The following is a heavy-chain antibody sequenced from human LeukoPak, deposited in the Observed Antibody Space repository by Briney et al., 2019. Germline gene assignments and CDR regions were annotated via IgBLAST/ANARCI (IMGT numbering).Heavy chain of an antibody. CDR3: AKSSYSYGTSHPFDY. Sequence: PGGSLRLSCAASGFTFDDYAMHWVRQAPGKGLEWVSGISWNSGSIGYADSVKGRFTISRDNAKNSLYLQMNSLRAEDTALYYCAKSSYSYGTSHPFDYWGQGTLVTVSS. V-gene: IGHV3-9*01. J-gene: IGHJ4*02. CDR1: GFTFDDYA. CDR2: ISWNSGSI. D-gene: IGHD5-18*01.